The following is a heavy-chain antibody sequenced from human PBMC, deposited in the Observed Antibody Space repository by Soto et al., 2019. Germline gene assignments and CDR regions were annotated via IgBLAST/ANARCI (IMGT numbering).Heavy chain of an antibody. CDR3: ARLDSGSWYRGEFDY. J-gene: IGHJ4*02. D-gene: IGHD6-13*01. CDR2: IYHSGST. V-gene: IGHV4-4*02. CDR1: GGSISSSNW. Sequence: SETLSLTCAVSGGSISSSNWWSWVRQPPGKGLEWIGEIYHSGSTNYNPSLMSRVTISVDKSKNQFSLKLSSVTAADTAVYYCARLDSGSWYRGEFDYWGQGTLVTVSS.